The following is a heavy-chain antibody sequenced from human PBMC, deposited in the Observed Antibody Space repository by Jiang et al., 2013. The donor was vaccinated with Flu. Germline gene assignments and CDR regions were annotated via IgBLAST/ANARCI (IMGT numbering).Heavy chain of an antibody. J-gene: IGHJ3*02. D-gene: IGHD3-22*01. CDR3: ARVSRITMIVVVITNDAFDI. CDR1: GGSISSGDYY. CDR2: IYYSGST. V-gene: IGHV4-30-4*08. Sequence: CTVSGGSISSGDYYWSWIRQPPGKGLEWIGYIYYSGSTYYNPSLKSRVTISVDTSKNQFSLKLSSVTAADTAVYYCARVSRITMIVVVITNDAFDIWGQGTMVTVSS.